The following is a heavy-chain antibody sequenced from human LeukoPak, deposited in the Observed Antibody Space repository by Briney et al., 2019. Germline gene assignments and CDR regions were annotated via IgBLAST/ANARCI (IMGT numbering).Heavy chain of an antibody. CDR3: VKGVLWSGESLYFDY. Sequence: GGSLRLSCSASGFTFSSYGMHWVRQAPGKGLEYVSAISSYGGSTYYADSVKGRFTISRDNSKNTLYLQMSSLRPEDTAVYYCVKGVLWSGESLYFDYWGQGSLVTVSS. CDR2: ISSYGGST. J-gene: IGHJ4*02. V-gene: IGHV3-64D*06. CDR1: GFTFSSYG. D-gene: IGHD3-10*01.